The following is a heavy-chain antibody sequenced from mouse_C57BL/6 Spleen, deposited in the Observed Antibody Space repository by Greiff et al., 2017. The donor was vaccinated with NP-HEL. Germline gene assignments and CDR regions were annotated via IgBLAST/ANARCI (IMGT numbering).Heavy chain of an antibody. D-gene: IGHD1-1*01. CDR2: IDPSDSYT. Sequence: QVQLQQSGAELVKPGASVKLSCKASGYTFTSYWMQWVKQRPGQGLEWIGEIDPSDSYTNYNQKFKGKATLTVDTSSSTAYMQLSSLTSEDSAVYYCAREETHGSSAYWGQGTLVTVSA. J-gene: IGHJ3*01. CDR3: AREETHGSSAY. V-gene: IGHV1-50*01. CDR1: GYTFTSYW.